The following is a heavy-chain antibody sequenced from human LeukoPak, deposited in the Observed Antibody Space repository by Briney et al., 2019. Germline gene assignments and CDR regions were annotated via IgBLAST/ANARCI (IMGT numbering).Heavy chain of an antibody. CDR1: GGSISSYS. CDR3: SSTIRGWYGVGDY. J-gene: IGHJ4*02. Sequence: PSETLSLTCTVSGGSISSYSWGWIRQPPGKGLECIGSSSYSGSTYYNPSLKSRVTISVDASKNQFSLSLNSVTAADTAVYYCSSTIRGWYGVGDYWGQGVLVTVSS. V-gene: IGHV4-39*01. D-gene: IGHD6-19*01. CDR2: SSYSGST.